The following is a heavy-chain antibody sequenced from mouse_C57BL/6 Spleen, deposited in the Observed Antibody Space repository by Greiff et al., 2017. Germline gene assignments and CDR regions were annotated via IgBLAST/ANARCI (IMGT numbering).Heavy chain of an antibody. J-gene: IGHJ4*01. CDR3: AREDRRGAIDY. V-gene: IGHV1-82*01. Sequence: QVQLKQSGPELVKPGASVKISCKASGYAFSSSWMNWVKQRPGKGLEWIGRIYPGDGDTNYNGKFKGKATLTVDKSSSTAYMQLSSLTSEDSAVYFCAREDRRGAIDYWGQGTSVTVSA. CDR2: IYPGDGDT. CDR1: GYAFSSSW.